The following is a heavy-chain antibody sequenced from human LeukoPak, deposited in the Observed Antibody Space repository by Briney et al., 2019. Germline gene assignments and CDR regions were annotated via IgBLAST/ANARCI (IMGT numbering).Heavy chain of an antibody. CDR2: ISGSGGST. CDR1: GFTFRKYA. Sequence: PGGSLRLSCAASGFTFRKYAMSWVRQAPGKGLEWVSVISGSGGSTYYADSVKGRFTISRDNSKNTLHLQMNSLRAEDTAVYYCAKMTYNNDTTGYYLWFDPWGPGPLVTVSS. D-gene: IGHD3-22*01. CDR3: AKMTYNNDTTGYYLWFDP. J-gene: IGHJ5*02. V-gene: IGHV3-23*01.